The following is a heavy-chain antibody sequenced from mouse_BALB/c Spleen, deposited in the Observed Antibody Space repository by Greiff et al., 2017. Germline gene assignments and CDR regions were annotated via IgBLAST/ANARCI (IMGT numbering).Heavy chain of an antibody. Sequence: VKLQQSGAELVRPGASVTLSCKASGYTFTDYEMHWVKQTPVHGLEWIGAIDPETGGTAYNQKFKGKATLTADKSSSTAYMELRSLTSEDSAVYYCTNYGLFAYWGQGTLVTVSA. CDR3: TNYGLFAY. CDR1: GYTFTDYE. CDR2: IDPETGGT. D-gene: IGHD2-2*01. V-gene: IGHV1-15*01. J-gene: IGHJ3*01.